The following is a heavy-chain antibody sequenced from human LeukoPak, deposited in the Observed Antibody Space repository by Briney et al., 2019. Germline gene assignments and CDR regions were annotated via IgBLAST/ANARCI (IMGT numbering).Heavy chain of an antibody. CDR1: GFSLSTSGMC. V-gene: IGHV2-70*11. CDR2: IDWDDDK. D-gene: IGHD1-26*01. J-gene: IGHJ4*02. Sequence: SGPALVKPTQTLTLTCTFSGFSLSTSGMCVSWIRQPPXKALXWLARIDWDDDKYYSTSLKTRLTISKDTSKNQVVLTMTNMXPVDTATYYCARINSGSYPFDYWGQGTLVTVSS. CDR3: ARINSGSYPFDY.